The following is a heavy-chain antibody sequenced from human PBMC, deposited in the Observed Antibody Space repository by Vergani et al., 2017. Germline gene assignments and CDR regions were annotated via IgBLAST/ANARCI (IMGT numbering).Heavy chain of an antibody. CDR3: AREVPYCGGDFYTWFDP. D-gene: IGHD2-21*02. J-gene: IGHJ5*02. CDR1: GGTFSSYA. CDR2: IIPILGIA. V-gene: IGHV1-69*04. Sequence: QVQLVQSGAEVKKPGSSVKVSCKASGGTFSSYAISWVRQAPGQGLEWMGRIIPILGIANYAQKFQGRVTITADKSTSTAYMELSSLRSEDTAVYYCAREVPYCGGDFYTWFDPWGQGTLVTVSA.